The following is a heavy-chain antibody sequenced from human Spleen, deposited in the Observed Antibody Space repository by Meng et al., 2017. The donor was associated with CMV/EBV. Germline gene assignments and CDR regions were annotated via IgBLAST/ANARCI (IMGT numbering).Heavy chain of an antibody. D-gene: IGHD3-3*01. CDR1: GFTFSSYW. V-gene: IGHV3-7*01. J-gene: IGHJ4*02. Sequence: GGSLRLSCAASGFTFSSYWMSWVRQAPGKGLEWVANIKQDGSEKYYVDSVKGRFTIFRDNAKNLLYLQVYNLRAEDTAVYYCARDVNIGVVTRGYWGQGTLVTVSS. CDR2: IKQDGSEK. CDR3: ARDVNIGVVTRGY.